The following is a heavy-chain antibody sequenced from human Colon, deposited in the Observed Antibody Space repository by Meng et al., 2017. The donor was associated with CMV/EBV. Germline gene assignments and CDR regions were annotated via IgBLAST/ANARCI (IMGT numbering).Heavy chain of an antibody. CDR3: ARGTPTGTTEPDDY. Sequence: ASWYTVSTKYMSWVRQAPGKGLEWVSVIYSSGGTYYADSVKGRFAISRDNSKNTLYLQMNSLRVEDTAVYYCARGTPTGTTEPDDYWGQGTLVTVSS. CDR2: IYSSGGT. CDR1: WYTVSTKY. D-gene: IGHD1-1*01. J-gene: IGHJ4*02. V-gene: IGHV3-53*01.